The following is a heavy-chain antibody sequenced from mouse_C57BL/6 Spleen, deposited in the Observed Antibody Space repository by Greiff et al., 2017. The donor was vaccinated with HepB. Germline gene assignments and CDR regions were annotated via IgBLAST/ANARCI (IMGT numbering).Heavy chain of an antibody. J-gene: IGHJ2*01. D-gene: IGHD1-1*02. CDR1: GYTFTSYW. CDR2: IDPSDSYN. CDR3: ASYGPRDYFDY. V-gene: IGHV1-69*01. Sequence: QVQLQQPGAELVMPGASVKLSCKASGYTFTSYWMHWVKQRPGQGLEWIGEIDPSDSYNNYNQKFKGKSTLTVDKSSSTSYMQLSSLTSEDSAVYYCASYGPRDYFDYWGQGTTLTVSS.